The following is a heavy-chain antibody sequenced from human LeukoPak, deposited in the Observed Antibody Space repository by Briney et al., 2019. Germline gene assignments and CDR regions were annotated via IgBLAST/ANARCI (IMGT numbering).Heavy chain of an antibody. Sequence: AASVKVSCKASGYTFTGYYMHWVRQAPGQGLEWMGWINPNSGGTNYAQKFQGRVTMTRDTSISTAYMELSRLRSDDTAVYYCARDKGPYYYGSGSYFSYYGMDVWGQGTTVTVPS. CDR3: ARDKGPYYYGSGSYFSYYGMDV. CDR1: GYTFTGYY. D-gene: IGHD3-10*01. V-gene: IGHV1-2*02. CDR2: INPNSGGT. J-gene: IGHJ6*02.